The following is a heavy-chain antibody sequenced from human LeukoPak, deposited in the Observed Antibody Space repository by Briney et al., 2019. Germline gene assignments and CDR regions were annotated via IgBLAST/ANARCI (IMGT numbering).Heavy chain of an antibody. CDR1: GGSFSGYY. CDR3: AKGRAY. CDR2: INHSGST. J-gene: IGHJ4*02. V-gene: IGHV4-34*01. Sequence: SETLSLTCAVYGGSFSGYYWSWIRQPPGKGLEWIGEINHSGSTNYNPSLKSRVTISVDTSKNQFSLKLSSVTAADTAVYYCAKGRAYWGQGTLVTVSS.